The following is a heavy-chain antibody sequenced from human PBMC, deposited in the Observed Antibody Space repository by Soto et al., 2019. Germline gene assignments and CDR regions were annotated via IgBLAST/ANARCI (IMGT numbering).Heavy chain of an antibody. CDR1: GFSLSTSGVC. J-gene: IGHJ4*02. V-gene: IGHV2-5*01. CDR3: AHSDPIMITY. D-gene: IGHD3-16*01. Sequence: SXPTLVDLTQTLTLTCTFSGFSLSTSGVCVGVIGQPPGKALEWLALIYWNDDKRYSPSLKSRLTITKDTSKNQVVLTMTNMDPVDTATYYCAHSDPIMITYWGQGTLVTVSS. CDR2: IYWNDDK.